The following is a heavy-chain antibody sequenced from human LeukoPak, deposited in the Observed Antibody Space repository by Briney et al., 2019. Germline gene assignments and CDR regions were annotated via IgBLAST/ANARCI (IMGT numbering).Heavy chain of an antibody. CDR1: GGSIRSSDYY. CDR2: IYTSGGT. CDR3: ARGFGGQEVYDY. J-gene: IGHJ4*02. Sequence: PSETLSLTCTVSGGSIRSSDYYWSWIRQPGGKGLEWIGRIYTSGGTNYDPSFKSRGTISVDTSKNQFSLRLNSVTAADTAVYYCARGFGGQEVYDYWGQGILVTVSS. D-gene: IGHD2-15*01. V-gene: IGHV4-61*02.